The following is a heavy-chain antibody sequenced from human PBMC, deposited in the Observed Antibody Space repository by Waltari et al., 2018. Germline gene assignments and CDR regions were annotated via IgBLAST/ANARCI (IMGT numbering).Heavy chain of an antibody. CDR2: ISFDGKKI. V-gene: IGHV3-30*02. CDR1: GFIFSMHG. CDR3: AKDGDYSLTEYDAFDV. D-gene: IGHD4-17*01. Sequence: VQLLESGGGVVQPGGSLRPSCAASGFIFSMHGMTWVRQIPGKGLEWVAFISFDGKKIFDADSVRGRFTISRDNSNNIVFLQMNSLRPEDSGVYYCAKDGDYSLTEYDAFDVWGQGTVVTVSP. J-gene: IGHJ3*01.